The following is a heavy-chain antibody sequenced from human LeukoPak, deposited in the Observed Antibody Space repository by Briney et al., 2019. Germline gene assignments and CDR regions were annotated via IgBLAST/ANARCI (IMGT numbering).Heavy chain of an antibody. CDR3: ARGGYYDSSAYRVLDY. CDR2: INPNSGGT. J-gene: IGHJ4*02. CDR1: GYTSTGYY. V-gene: IGHV1-2*02. D-gene: IGHD3-22*01. Sequence: GASVKVSCKASGYTSTGYYMHWVRRAPGQGLEWMGWINPNSGGTNSAQKFQGRVTMTRDTSISTAHMELSRLRSDDTAAYYCARGGYYDSSAYRVLDYWGQGTLVTVSS.